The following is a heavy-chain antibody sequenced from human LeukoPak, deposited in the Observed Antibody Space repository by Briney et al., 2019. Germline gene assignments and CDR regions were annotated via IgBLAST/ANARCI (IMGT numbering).Heavy chain of an antibody. Sequence: GASVNVSCKASGYTFTIYYIRWVRQAPGRGLEWMGVINPSGDSTTYAQGFEGRLTMTRDTSTSTVYMDLSSLTSEDTAVYFCARDKRGSLDYWGQGTLVVVSS. D-gene: IGHD3-10*01. CDR3: ARDKRGSLDY. CDR2: INPSGDST. CDR1: GYTFTIYY. J-gene: IGHJ4*02. V-gene: IGHV1-46*01.